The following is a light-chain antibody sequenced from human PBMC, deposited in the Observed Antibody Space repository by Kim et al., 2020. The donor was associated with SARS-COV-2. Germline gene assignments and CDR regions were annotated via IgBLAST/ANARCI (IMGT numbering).Light chain of an antibody. CDR3: RQFKDWPPLT. CDR1: ETVSNK. V-gene: IGKV3D-15*01. J-gene: IGKJ4*01. Sequence: EIVMTQSPATLSVSPGERVTLSCRASETVSNKLAWYQQKPVQAPSLLIYDASSRAASIPARLRGSGSATEFSLTITSLQSEDSAVYYCRQFKDWPPLTFGGGTKVEIK. CDR2: DAS.